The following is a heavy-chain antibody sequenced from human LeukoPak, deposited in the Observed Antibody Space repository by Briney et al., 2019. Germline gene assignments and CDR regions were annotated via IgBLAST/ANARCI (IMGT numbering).Heavy chain of an antibody. CDR3: AKEGGSGSYYPDAFDI. Sequence: GGSQRLSCAASGFTFDDYAMHWVRQAPGKGLEWVSLISGDGGSTYYADSVKGRFTISRDNSKNSLYLQMNSLRTEDTALYYCAKEGGSGSYYPDAFDIWGQGTMVTVSS. V-gene: IGHV3-43*02. J-gene: IGHJ3*02. CDR2: ISGDGGST. CDR1: GFTFDDYA. D-gene: IGHD3-10*01.